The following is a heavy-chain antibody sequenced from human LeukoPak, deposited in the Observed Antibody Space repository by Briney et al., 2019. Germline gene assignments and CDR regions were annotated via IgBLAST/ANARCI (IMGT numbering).Heavy chain of an antibody. CDR3: ARGGYSYGYDDDFDY. Sequence: SETLSLTCAVYGGSFSGYYWSWIRQPPGKGLEWIGYIYYSGSTNYNPSLKSRVTISVDTSKNKFSLKLSSVTAADTAVYYCARGGYSYGYDDDFDYWGQGTLVTVSS. J-gene: IGHJ4*02. CDR2: IYYSGST. D-gene: IGHD5-18*01. CDR1: GGSFSGYY. V-gene: IGHV4-59*01.